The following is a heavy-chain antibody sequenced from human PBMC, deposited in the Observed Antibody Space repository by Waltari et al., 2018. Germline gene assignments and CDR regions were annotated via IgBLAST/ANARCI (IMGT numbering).Heavy chain of an antibody. CDR1: RGTFSSYA. Sequence: QVQLVQSGAEVKKPGSSVKVSCKASRGTFSSYAISWVRQAPGQGLEWMGGIIPIFGTANYAQKFQGRVTITTDESTSTAYMELSSLRSEDTAVYYCARGLAAQSYYYYGMDVWGQGTTVTVSS. V-gene: IGHV1-69*05. D-gene: IGHD6-6*01. CDR3: ARGLAAQSYYYYGMDV. CDR2: IIPIFGTA. J-gene: IGHJ6*02.